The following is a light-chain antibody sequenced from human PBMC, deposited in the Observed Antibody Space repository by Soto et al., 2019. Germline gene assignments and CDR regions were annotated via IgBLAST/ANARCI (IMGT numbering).Light chain of an antibody. CDR1: SSDVGGYNY. CDR2: EVS. J-gene: IGLJ2*01. V-gene: IGLV2-8*01. Sequence: QSALTQPPSASGSPGQSVTISCTGTSSDVGGYNYVSWYQQHPGKAPTLMIYEVSKWPSGVPDRFSGSKSGNTASLTVSGLQAEDEADYYCSSYAGSKGVFGGGTKLTVL. CDR3: SSYAGSKGV.